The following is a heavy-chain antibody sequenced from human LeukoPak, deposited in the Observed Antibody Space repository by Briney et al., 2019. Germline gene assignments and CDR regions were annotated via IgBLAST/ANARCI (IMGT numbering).Heavy chain of an antibody. Sequence: ASVKVSCKTSGYIFTNYGVSWVRQAPGQGLEWMGWINVYNGHTIYAQEFQGRVTLTTDTSTSTAHMDLRSLRSDDTAVYYCARDRTIFGVVINDLDYWGQGTLVTVSS. J-gene: IGHJ4*02. CDR1: GYIFTNYG. D-gene: IGHD3-3*01. CDR3: ARDRTIFGVVINDLDY. V-gene: IGHV1-18*01. CDR2: INVYNGHT.